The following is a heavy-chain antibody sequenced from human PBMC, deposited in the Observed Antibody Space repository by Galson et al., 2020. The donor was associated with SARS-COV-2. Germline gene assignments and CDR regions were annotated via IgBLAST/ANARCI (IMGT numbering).Heavy chain of an antibody. CDR3: ARDGYYYDSSGYYYNPGYYYYGMDV. Sequence: GGSLRISCAASGFTFSSSGMHWARQAQGKGLEWVAVIWYDGSNKYYADSVKGRFTISRDNSKNTLYLQMNSLRAEDMAVYYCARDGYYYDSSGYYYNPGYYYYGMDVWGQGTTVTVSS. J-gene: IGHJ6*02. CDR1: GFTFSSSG. D-gene: IGHD3-22*01. V-gene: IGHV3-33*01. CDR2: IWYDGSNK.